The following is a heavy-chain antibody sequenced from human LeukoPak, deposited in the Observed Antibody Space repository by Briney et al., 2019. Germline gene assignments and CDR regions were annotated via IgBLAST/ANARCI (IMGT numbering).Heavy chain of an antibody. CDR3: ASHYDILTGLDY. CDR2: ISFSRSYI. CDR1: GFTFSTYN. V-gene: IGHV3-21*01. D-gene: IGHD3-9*01. J-gene: IGHJ4*02. Sequence: GGSLRLSCAASGFTFSTYNMNWVRQAPGKGLEWVSSISFSRSYIYYADSVRGRFTISRDNAKNSLYLQMNSLRAEDTAVYYCASHYDILTGLDYWGQGTLVTVSS.